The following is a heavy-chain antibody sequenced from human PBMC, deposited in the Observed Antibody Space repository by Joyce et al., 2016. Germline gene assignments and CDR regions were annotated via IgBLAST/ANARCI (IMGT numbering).Heavy chain of an antibody. CDR2: ISWDGDSK. CDR1: GFIFDDYT. J-gene: IGHJ4*02. CDR3: AKGVDAIIQD. V-gene: IGHV3-43*01. Sequence: EVRLVESGGVVVQPGGSLLLSCAASGFIFDDYTRHWVRQTPGKGLEWISDISWDGDSKHYADSVKGRFTISRDNSKSSLFLQMNSLRTDDTAFYFCAKGVDAIIQDWGQGTLVTVSS. D-gene: IGHD5-12*01.